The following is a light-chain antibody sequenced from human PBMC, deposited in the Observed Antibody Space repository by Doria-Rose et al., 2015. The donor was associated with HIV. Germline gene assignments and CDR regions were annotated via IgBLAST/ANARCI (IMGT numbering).Light chain of an antibody. CDR3: QQRSNWPPL. CDR2: GAS. V-gene: IGKV3-11*01. J-gene: IGKJ3*01. Sequence: LSLSPGERVTLSCRASQSVNSYLAWYQQKPGQAPRLLIYGASNRATGIPARFSGSGSGTDFTLTISSLEPEDFAVYYCQQRSNWPPLFGPGTKVAIK. CDR1: QSVNSY.